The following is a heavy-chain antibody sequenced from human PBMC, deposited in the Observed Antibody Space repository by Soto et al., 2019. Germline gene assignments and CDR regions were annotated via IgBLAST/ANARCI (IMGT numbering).Heavy chain of an antibody. CDR3: ARAVTP. CDR1: GGSLSSGGSY. D-gene: IGHD3-10*01. J-gene: IGHJ5*02. V-gene: IGHV4-31*03. Sequence: QVQLQESGPGLVKPSQTLSLTCTVSGGSLSSGGSYWSWIRQHPGKVLVWIGYIYYSVITYYNPSLKSRVTMSVDTSTNQFSLKLSSVTAADTAVYYCARAVTPWGQGTLVTVSS. CDR2: IYYSVIT.